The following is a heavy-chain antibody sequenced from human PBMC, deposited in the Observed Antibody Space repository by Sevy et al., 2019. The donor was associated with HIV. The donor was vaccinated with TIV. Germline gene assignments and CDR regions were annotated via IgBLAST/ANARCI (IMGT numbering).Heavy chain of an antibody. CDR1: GFTFDDYG. CDR3: ARDFGSYGGYDY. Sequence: GGSLRLSCAASGFTFDDYGMTWVRQAPGKGLEWVSGINWNGVSTGYADSVKGRFTISRDNAKNSLYLQMNSLRAEDTALYYCARDFGSYGGYDYWGQGTLVTVSS. V-gene: IGHV3-20*04. J-gene: IGHJ4*02. D-gene: IGHD1-26*01. CDR2: INWNGVST.